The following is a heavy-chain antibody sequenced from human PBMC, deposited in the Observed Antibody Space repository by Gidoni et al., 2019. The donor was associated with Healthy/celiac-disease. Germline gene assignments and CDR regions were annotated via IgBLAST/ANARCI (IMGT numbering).Heavy chain of an antibody. D-gene: IGHD3-22*01. CDR3: ARGRRKGYYYDSSGYRMYYFDY. Sequence: QVQLQQWGAGLLKPSETLSLTCAVYVGSFSGYYWSWIRQPPGKGLEWIGEINHSGSTNYNPSLKSRVTISVDTSKNQFSLKLSSVTAADTAVYYCARGRRKGYYYDSSGYRMYYFDYWGQGTLVTVSS. CDR1: VGSFSGYY. V-gene: IGHV4-34*01. CDR2: INHSGST. J-gene: IGHJ4*02.